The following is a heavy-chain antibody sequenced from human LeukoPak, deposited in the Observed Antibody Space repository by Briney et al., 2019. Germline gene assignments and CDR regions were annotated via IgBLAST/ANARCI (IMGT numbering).Heavy chain of an antibody. V-gene: IGHV1-69*05. CDR1: GGTFTSYA. CDR2: IIPIFGTA. Sequence: ASVKVSCKASGGTFTSYAISWVRQAPGQGLEWMGGIIPIFGTANYAQKFQGRVTITTDESTSTAYMELSSLRSEDTAVYYCATRESYSATMDVWGKGTTVTVSS. D-gene: IGHD1-26*01. J-gene: IGHJ6*03. CDR3: ATRESYSATMDV.